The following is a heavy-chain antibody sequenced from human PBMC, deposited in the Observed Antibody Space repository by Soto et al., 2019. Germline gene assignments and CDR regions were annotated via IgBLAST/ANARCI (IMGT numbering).Heavy chain of an antibody. V-gene: IGHV1-69*12. CDR1: GGTFSSYA. CDR2: IIPIFGTA. D-gene: IGHD3-22*01. J-gene: IGHJ4*02. Sequence: QVQLVQSGAEVKKPGSSVKVSCKASGGTFSSYAISWVRQAPGQGLEWMGGIIPIFGTANYAQKFQGRVTITADEYTSTADMELSSLRSEDTAVYYCARGPHYYDSSGGGFNYWGQGTLVTVSS. CDR3: ARGPHYYDSSGGGFNY.